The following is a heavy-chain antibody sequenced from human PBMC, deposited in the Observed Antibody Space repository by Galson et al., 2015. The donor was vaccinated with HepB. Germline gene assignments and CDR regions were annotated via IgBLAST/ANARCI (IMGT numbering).Heavy chain of an antibody. D-gene: IGHD2-2*01. CDR2: ISYDGSNK. V-gene: IGHV3-30-3*01. CDR3: ARWCSSTSCYYGMDV. Sequence: SLRLSCAASGFTFSSYAMHWVRQAPGKGLEWVAVISYDGSNKYYADSVKGRFTISRDNSKNTLYLQMNSLRAEDTAVYYCARWCSSTSCYYGMDVWGQGTTVTVSS. CDR1: GFTFSSYA. J-gene: IGHJ6*02.